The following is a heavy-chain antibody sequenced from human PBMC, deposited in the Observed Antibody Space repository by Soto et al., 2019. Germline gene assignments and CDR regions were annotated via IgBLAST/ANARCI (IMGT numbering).Heavy chain of an antibody. D-gene: IGHD2-21*02. V-gene: IGHV1-69*13. CDR3: ARTIVVVTAGWFDP. CDR1: GGTFSIYA. Sequence: GASVKVSGKASGGTFSIYAISGVRQAAGQGLEWMGGIIPIFGTANYAQKFQGRVTITADESTSTAYMELSSLRSEDTAVYYCARTIVVVTAGWFDPWGQGTLVTVSS. CDR2: IIPIFGTA. J-gene: IGHJ5*02.